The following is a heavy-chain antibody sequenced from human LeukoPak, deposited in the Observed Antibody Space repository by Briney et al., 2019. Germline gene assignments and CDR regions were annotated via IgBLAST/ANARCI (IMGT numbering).Heavy chain of an antibody. CDR2: ISGSGGAT. V-gene: IGHV3-23*01. CDR1: GFTFSSYG. D-gene: IGHD4-17*01. J-gene: IGHJ4*02. CDR3: AINPRTTVNA. Sequence: PGGSLRLSCAASGFTFSSYGMSWVRQAPGKGLEWVSGISGSGGATYYADSVKGRFTVSRDNSNNSLYLQMNSLRVEDTAVYYCAINPRTTVNAWGQGTLVTVSS.